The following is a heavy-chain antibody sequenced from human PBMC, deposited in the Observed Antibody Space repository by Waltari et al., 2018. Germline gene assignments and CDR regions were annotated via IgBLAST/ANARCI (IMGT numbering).Heavy chain of an antibody. Sequence: QVQLVQSGAEVKKPGASVKVSCKASGYTFTSYAMHWVRQAPGQRLEWMGWINAGNGNTKDSQKVQGRVTITRDTSASTAYMELSSLRSEDTAVYYCARGGDAFDIWGQGTMVTVSS. CDR3: ARGGDAFDI. J-gene: IGHJ3*02. V-gene: IGHV1-3*01. CDR1: GYTFTSYA. D-gene: IGHD3-16*01. CDR2: INAGNGNT.